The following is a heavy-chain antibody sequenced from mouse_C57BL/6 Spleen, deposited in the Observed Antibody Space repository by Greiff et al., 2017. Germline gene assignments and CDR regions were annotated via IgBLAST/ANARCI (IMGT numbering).Heavy chain of an antibody. V-gene: IGHV3-6*01. D-gene: IGHD1-1*01. CDR2: ISYDGST. CDR3: AREGATVVTDY. CDR1: GYSITSGYY. Sequence: ESGPGLVKPSQSLSLTCSVTGYSITSGYYWNWIRQFPGNKLEWMGYISYDGSTNYNPSLKNRISITRDTSKNQFFLKLKSLTTEDTATYYCAREGATVVTDYWGQGTTLTVSS. J-gene: IGHJ2*01.